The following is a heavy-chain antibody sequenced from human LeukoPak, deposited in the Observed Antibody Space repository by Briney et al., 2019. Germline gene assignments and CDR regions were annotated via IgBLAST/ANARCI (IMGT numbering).Heavy chain of an antibody. Sequence: SETLSLTCSVSGGSFSRGYYYGGWVRQPPGKGLEWLGNSYYRGSTNYNPSLKSRVTISVDTSKNQFSLKLSSVTAADTAVYYCARTNYYDSSGNYRPGYYFDYWGHGTLVTVSS. CDR2: SYYRGST. CDR3: ARTNYYDSSGNYRPGYYFDY. J-gene: IGHJ4*01. D-gene: IGHD3-22*01. V-gene: IGHV4-61*01. CDR1: GGSFSRGYYY.